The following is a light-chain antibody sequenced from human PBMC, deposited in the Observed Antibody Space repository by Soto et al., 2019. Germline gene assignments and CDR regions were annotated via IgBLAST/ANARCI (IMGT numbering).Light chain of an antibody. CDR2: AAS. CDR3: QQANSFPIT. V-gene: IGKV1-12*01. CDR1: QDISSW. J-gene: IGKJ5*01. Sequence: EIQMTQSPSSVSASVGDRVTITCRASQDISSWLTWYQQKPGKAPKLLIYAASSLQSGVPSRFSGSGSGTDFTLTISSLQPEDFATYYCQQANSFPITFGQGTRLEIK.